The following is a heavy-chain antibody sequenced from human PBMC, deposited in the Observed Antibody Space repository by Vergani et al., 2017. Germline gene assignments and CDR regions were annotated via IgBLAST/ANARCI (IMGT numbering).Heavy chain of an antibody. CDR1: GGSISSGGYY. D-gene: IGHD3-22*01. CDR2: IDYSGST. J-gene: IGHJ5*02. V-gene: IGHV4-31*03. CDR3: ARGGITMISDA. Sequence: QVQLQESGPGLVKPSQTLSLTCTVSGGSISSGGYYWSWIRQHPGKGLAWIGYIDYSGSTYYNPSLKSRVTISVDTSKNQFSLKLSSVTAADTAVEYCARGGITMISDAWGQGSLVTVSS.